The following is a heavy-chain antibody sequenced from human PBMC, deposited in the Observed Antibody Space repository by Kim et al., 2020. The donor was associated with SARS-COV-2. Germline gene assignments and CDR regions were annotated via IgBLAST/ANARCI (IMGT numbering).Heavy chain of an antibody. D-gene: IGHD3-9*01. CDR3: ARGSRYLDWRGFEY. CDR1: GCTFSSYS. CDR2: ICSSSSTI. Sequence: GGSLRLSCAASGCTFSSYSMNWVRQAPGTGLEWDSYICSSSSTIYYADSVKGRFTISRDNAKNSLYLQMNSLRDEDTAVYYCARGSRYLDWRGFEYWGQGTLVTVSS. J-gene: IGHJ4*02. V-gene: IGHV3-48*02.